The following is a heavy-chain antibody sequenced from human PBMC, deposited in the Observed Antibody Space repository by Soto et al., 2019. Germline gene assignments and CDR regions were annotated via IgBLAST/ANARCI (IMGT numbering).Heavy chain of an antibody. Sequence: VASVKVSCKASGYTFTGYYMHWVRQAPGQGLEWMGWINPNSGGTNYAQKFQGRVTMTRDTSISTAYMELSRLRSDDTAVYYCANFGIRVPAARLHYYYYGMDVWGQGTTVTVSS. D-gene: IGHD2-2*01. J-gene: IGHJ6*02. CDR1: GYTFTGYY. CDR2: INPNSGGT. V-gene: IGHV1-2*02. CDR3: ANFGIRVPAARLHYYYYGMDV.